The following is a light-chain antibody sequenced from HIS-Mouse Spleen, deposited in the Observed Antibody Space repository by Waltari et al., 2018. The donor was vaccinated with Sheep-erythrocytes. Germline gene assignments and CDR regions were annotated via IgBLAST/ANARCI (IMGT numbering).Light chain of an antibody. CDR1: SSNIGSNT. V-gene: IGLV1-44*01. J-gene: IGLJ1*01. CDR2: SNN. CDR3: AAWDDSLNGYV. Sequence: QSVLTQPPSASGTPGQRVTISCSGSSSNIGSNTLNWYQQLPGTAPKLLIYSNNPRPSGVPDRVSGSKSGTSASLAISGLQSEDEADYYCAAWDDSLNGYVFGTGTKVTVL.